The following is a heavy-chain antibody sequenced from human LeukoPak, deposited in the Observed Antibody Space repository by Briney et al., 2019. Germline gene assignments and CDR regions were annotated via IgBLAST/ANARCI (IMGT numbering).Heavy chain of an antibody. CDR3: ARRKSLRSPTPRGILDAFDI. D-gene: IGHD2/OR15-2a*01. J-gene: IGHJ3*02. Sequence: SETLSLTCAVYGGSFSGYYWSWIRQPPGKGLEWIGEINHSGSTNYNPSLKSRVTISVDTSKNQFSLKLSSVTAADTAVYYCARRKSLRSPTPRGILDAFDIWGQGTMVTVSS. CDR2: INHSGST. CDR1: GGSFSGYY. V-gene: IGHV4-34*01.